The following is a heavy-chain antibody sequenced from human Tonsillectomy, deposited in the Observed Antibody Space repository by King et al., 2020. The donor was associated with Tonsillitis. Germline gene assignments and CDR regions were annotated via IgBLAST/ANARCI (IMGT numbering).Heavy chain of an antibody. Sequence: VQLVESGGGLVQPGGSLRLSCSASGFTFSSYAMHWVRQAPGKGLEYVSAIGSNGGTTYYADSVKGRFTISRDNSKNTLYLQMSSLRAEDTAVYYCVKGVPGNDGYNYRFDYWGQGTLVTVSS. CDR2: IGSNGGTT. V-gene: IGHV3-64D*06. J-gene: IGHJ4*02. D-gene: IGHD5-24*01. CDR1: GFTFSSYA. CDR3: VKGVPGNDGYNYRFDY.